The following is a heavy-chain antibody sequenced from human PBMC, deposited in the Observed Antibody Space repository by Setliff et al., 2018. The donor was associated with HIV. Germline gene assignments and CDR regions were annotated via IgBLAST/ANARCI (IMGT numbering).Heavy chain of an antibody. J-gene: IGHJ4*02. CDR1: GGSFSSYH. Sequence: SETLSLTCTVSGGSFSSYHWSWIRHRAGKGLEWIGHIYASGSTKYNPSLESRVTMSVDTSRTQFSLKLSSVTAADTAVYYCAREAAHCSGDTCQFTFDSWGQGTLVTVSS. CDR2: IYASGST. V-gene: IGHV4-4*07. CDR3: AREAAHCSGDTCQFTFDS. D-gene: IGHD2-15*01.